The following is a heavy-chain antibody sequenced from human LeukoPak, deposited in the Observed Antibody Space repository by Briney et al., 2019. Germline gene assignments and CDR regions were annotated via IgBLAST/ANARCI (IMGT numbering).Heavy chain of an antibody. J-gene: IGHJ6*03. CDR2: IIPIFGTA. CDR1: GGTFSSYA. D-gene: IGHD3-3*01. CDR3: ARGLGYDFWRNYYYMDV. Sequence: EASVKVSCKASGGTFSSYAISWVRQAPGQGLEWMGGIIPIFGTANYAQKFQGRVTITADTSTSTAYMELSSLRSEDTAVYYCARGLGYDFWRNYYYMDVWGKGTTITVSS. V-gene: IGHV1-69*06.